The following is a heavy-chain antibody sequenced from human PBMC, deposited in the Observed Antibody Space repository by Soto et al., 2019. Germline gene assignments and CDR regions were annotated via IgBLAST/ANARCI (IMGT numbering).Heavy chain of an antibody. Sequence: QLQLQESGPGLVKPSETLSLTCTVSGGSLSSSSYYWGWIRQPPGKGRERIGSIYYSGHTYYNPSLKSPVTISVDTSKNLFALKLISVTAADTAVYYCARNVVVPAPAAFDIWGQGTMGTVSS. V-gene: IGHV4-39*01. CDR3: ARNVVVPAPAAFDI. CDR1: GGSLSSSSYY. CDR2: IYYSGHT. D-gene: IGHD2-2*01. J-gene: IGHJ3*02.